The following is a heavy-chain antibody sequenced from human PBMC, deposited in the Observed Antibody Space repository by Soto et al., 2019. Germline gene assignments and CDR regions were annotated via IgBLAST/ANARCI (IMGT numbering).Heavy chain of an antibody. CDR3: ARGPGSSDWRFSYYYMDV. D-gene: IGHD6-19*01. CDR1: FTSYD. V-gene: IGHV1-8*01. CDR2: MNPNSGNT. Sequence: QVQLVQSGAEVKKPGASVKVSCTFTSYDINWVRQATGQGLEWMAWMNPNSGNTRYAQKFQGRVTMTRNTSHFTAYMELSSLRSEDTAVYYCARGPGSSDWRFSYYYMDVWGQGTTVTVSS. J-gene: IGHJ6*02.